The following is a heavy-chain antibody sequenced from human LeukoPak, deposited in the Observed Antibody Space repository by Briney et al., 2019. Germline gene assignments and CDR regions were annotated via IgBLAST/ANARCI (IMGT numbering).Heavy chain of an antibody. J-gene: IGHJ5*02. CDR3: AREARSGYEGFWSDP. Sequence: SETLSLTCTVSSGSISSYYWSWIRQPAGKGLEWIGRIYSTGTTYYKPSLKSRVTMSVDTSHNQFFLKLNSVTAADTAVYYCAREARSGYEGFWSDPWGQGTVVTVSS. CDR1: SGSISSYY. V-gene: IGHV4-4*07. CDR2: IYSTGTT. D-gene: IGHD5-12*01.